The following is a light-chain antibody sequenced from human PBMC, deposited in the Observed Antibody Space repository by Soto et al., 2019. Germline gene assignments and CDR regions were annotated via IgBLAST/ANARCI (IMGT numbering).Light chain of an antibody. CDR3: CSYAGNSAYV. CDR1: SSDVGSYNL. V-gene: IGLV2-23*01. J-gene: IGLJ1*01. Sequence: QSALTQPASVSGSPGQSITISCTGTSSDVGSYNLVSWYQQHPGKAPKLMIYEGTKRPSGVSNRFSGSKSGNTASLTISGLQAEDEADYCCCSYAGNSAYVFGIGTKVTVL. CDR2: EGT.